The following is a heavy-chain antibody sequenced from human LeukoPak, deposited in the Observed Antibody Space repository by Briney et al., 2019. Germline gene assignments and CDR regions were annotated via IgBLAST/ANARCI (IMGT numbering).Heavy chain of an antibody. J-gene: IGHJ4*02. CDR2: IYHTGRT. D-gene: IGHD1-26*01. CDR1: HYSISSPYC. Sequence: SETLSLTCAVSHYSISSPYCWGWIRQPPGKGLEWIGSIYHTGRTNYNPSINSRVTMSLDTSKNQFSLNLNSVTAADTAVYHCARVYSGSNWYYFDYWGQGILVTVSS. V-gene: IGHV4-38-2*01. CDR3: ARVYSGSNWYYFDY.